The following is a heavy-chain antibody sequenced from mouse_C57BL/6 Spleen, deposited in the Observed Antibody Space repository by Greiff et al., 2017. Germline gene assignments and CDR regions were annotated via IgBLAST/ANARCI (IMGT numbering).Heavy chain of an antibody. CDR2: INPNNGGT. D-gene: IGHD1-1*01. V-gene: IGHV1-26*01. CDR1: GYTFTDYY. J-gene: IGHJ4*01. Sequence: VQLQQSGPELVKPGASVKISCKASGYTFTDYYMNWVKQSHGKSLEWIGDINPNNGGTSYNQKFKGKATLTVDKSSSTAYMELRSLTSEDSAVYYCARELRTAHARDYWGQGTSVTVSS. CDR3: ARELRTAHARDY.